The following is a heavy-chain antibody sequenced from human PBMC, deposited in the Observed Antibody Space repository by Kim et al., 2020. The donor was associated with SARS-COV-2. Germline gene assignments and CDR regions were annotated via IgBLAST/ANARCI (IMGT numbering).Heavy chain of an antibody. CDR1: GFTFSSCS. Sequence: GGSLRLSCAASGFTFSSCSMSWVRQAPGKGLEWVSAISGNGANTYYADSVKGRFTISRDNSKNTLYLQMNSLRVGDTAVYYFAKGISKSIYYYYGMDCWGQGTTVTVSS. CDR2: ISGNGANT. D-gene: IGHD2-2*01. J-gene: IGHJ6*02. V-gene: IGHV3-23*01. CDR3: AKGISKSIYYYYGMDC.